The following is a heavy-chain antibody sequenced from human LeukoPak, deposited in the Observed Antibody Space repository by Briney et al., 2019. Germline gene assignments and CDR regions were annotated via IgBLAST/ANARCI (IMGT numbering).Heavy chain of an antibody. Sequence: GGSLRLSCAASGFTFSSYAMSWVRQAPGKGLEWVSAISGSGGSTYYADSVKGRFTISRDDSKNTLYLQMNSLRAEDTAVYYCAKVRDYGDYYFDYWGQGTLVTVSS. CDR1: GFTFSSYA. D-gene: IGHD4-17*01. J-gene: IGHJ4*02. CDR2: ISGSGGST. V-gene: IGHV3-23*01. CDR3: AKVRDYGDYYFDY.